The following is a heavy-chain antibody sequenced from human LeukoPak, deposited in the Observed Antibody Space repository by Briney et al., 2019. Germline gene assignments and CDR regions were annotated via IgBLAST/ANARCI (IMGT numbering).Heavy chain of an antibody. CDR1: GGSFSGYY. Sequence: PETLSLTCAVYGGSFSGYYWSWIRQPPGKGLEWIGEINHSGSTNYNPPLKSRVTISVDTSKNQFSLKLSSVTAADTAVYYCARGTGGRGALNFDYWGQGTLVTVSS. D-gene: IGHD1-14*01. CDR2: INHSGST. V-gene: IGHV4-34*01. J-gene: IGHJ4*02. CDR3: ARGTGGRGALNFDY.